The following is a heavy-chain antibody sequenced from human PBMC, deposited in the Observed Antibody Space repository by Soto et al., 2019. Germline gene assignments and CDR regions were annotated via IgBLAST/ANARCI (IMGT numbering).Heavy chain of an antibody. Sequence: QVRLVQSGGEMKKPGASVTVSCKASXXXXXXXXXXXXRQXXXQGLEWMGWISGYSGVTTYAPKLQGRVTMTPDTSTSTAYMXXXXXXXXXXXXXXXXXXXXXXXXXXDDNGMGVWGQGTTVTVS. CDR2: ISGYSGVT. CDR1: XXXXXXXX. V-gene: IGHV1-18*01. J-gene: IGHJ6*02. D-gene: IGHD2-8*01. CDR3: XXXXXXXXXXXDDNGMGV.